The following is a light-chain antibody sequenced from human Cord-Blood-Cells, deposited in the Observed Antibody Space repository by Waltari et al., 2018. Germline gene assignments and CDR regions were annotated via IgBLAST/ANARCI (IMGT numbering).Light chain of an antibody. CDR3: QQSYSTPLYT. CDR2: AAS. V-gene: IGKV1-39*01. CDR1: QSISSY. J-gene: IGKJ2*01. Sequence: DIQMTQSPSSLSASVGDIVNITCRASQSISSYLNWYQQKPGKAPKLLIYAASSLQSGVPSRFSGSGSGTDFTLTISSLQPEDFATYYCQQSYSTPLYTFGQGTKLEIK.